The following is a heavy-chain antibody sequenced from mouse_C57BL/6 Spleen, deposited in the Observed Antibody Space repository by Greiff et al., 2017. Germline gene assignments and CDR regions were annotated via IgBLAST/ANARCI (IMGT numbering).Heavy chain of an antibody. J-gene: IGHJ1*03. CDR3: ARGGSFHTVVSRYFDV. Sequence: QVQLQQPGAELVRPGSSVKLSCKASGYTFTSYWMHWVKQRPIQGLEWIGNIDPSDSETHYNQKFKDKATLTVDKSSSTAYMQLSSLTSDDSAVYYCARGGSFHTVVSRYFDVWGTGTTVTVSA. CDR1: GYTFTSYW. D-gene: IGHD1-1*01. V-gene: IGHV1-52*01. CDR2: IDPSDSET.